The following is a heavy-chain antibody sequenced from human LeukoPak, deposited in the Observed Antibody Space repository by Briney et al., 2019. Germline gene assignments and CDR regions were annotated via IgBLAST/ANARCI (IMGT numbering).Heavy chain of an antibody. D-gene: IGHD3-9*01. J-gene: IGHJ4*02. CDR2: INPNTGNT. Sequence: ASVKVSCKASGYTFTGYFVHWVRQAPGQGLQWMGWINPNTGNTNYAQKLQGRVTMTTDTSTSTAYMELSSLRSEDAAVYYCARTLRYFDWMPWYFDYWGQGTLVTVSS. V-gene: IGHV1-18*04. CDR1: GYTFTGYF. CDR3: ARTLRYFDWMPWYFDY.